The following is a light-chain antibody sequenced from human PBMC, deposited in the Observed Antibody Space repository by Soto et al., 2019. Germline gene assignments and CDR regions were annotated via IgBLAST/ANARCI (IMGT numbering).Light chain of an antibody. Sequence: EIVLTQSPGTLSLSPGERATLSCRASESVSDSYLAWYQQKPGQAPSLLIYASSRATGIPDRFSGSGSGTDFTLSISRLEPEDFAVYYCQHYGSSALFGPGTKVEIK. J-gene: IGKJ3*01. V-gene: IGKV3-20*01. CDR1: ESVSDSY. CDR3: QHYGSSAL. CDR2: AS.